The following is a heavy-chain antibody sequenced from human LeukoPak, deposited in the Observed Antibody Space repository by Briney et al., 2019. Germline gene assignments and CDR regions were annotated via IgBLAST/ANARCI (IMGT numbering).Heavy chain of an antibody. Sequence: GGSLRLSCAASGFTFSSYSMSWIRQAPGKGLEWVSYISSSGSTIYYADSVKGRFTISRDNAKNSLYLQMNSPRAEDTAVYYCARQGVGATYFDYWGQGTLVTVSS. J-gene: IGHJ4*02. V-gene: IGHV3-48*04. CDR1: GFTFSSYS. CDR2: ISSSGSTI. D-gene: IGHD1-26*01. CDR3: ARQGVGATYFDY.